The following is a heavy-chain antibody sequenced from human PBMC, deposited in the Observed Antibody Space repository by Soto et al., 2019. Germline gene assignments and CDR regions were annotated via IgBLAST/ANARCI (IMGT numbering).Heavy chain of an antibody. J-gene: IGHJ2*01. CDR2: IDIAGDT. Sequence: EVQLVESGGGLVQPGGSLRLSCAASGFTFSNYDMHWVRHSTGKGLEWVSAIDIAGDTYYPDSVKGRFTISREKAKNSLYLQMNSLRADDTAVYYCARAARWLQSRYFDLWGRGTLVTVSS. CDR1: GFTFSNYD. D-gene: IGHD5-12*01. CDR3: ARAARWLQSRYFDL. V-gene: IGHV3-13*01.